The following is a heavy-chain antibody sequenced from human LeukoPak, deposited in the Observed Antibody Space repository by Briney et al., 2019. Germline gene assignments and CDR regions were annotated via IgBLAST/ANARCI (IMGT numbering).Heavy chain of an antibody. D-gene: IGHD4-17*01. J-gene: IGHJ4*02. Sequence: ASVKVSCKASGGTFSSYAISWERQAPGQGLEWMGGIIPIFGTANYAQKFQGRVTITADKSTSTAYMELSSLRSEDTAVYYCARLGYGTDSGDDFDYWGQGTLVTVSS. CDR2: IIPIFGTA. CDR1: GGTFSSYA. V-gene: IGHV1-69*06. CDR3: ARLGYGTDSGDDFDY.